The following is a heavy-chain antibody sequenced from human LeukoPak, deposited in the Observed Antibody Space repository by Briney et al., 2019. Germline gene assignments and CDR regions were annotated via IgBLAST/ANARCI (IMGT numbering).Heavy chain of an antibody. V-gene: IGHV1-69*04. D-gene: IGHD6-13*01. J-gene: IGHJ4*02. CDR2: IIPILGIA. CDR1: GGTFSSYA. CDR3: ARKGAAAGTGGY. Sequence: ASVKVSCKASGGTFSSYAISWVRQAPGQGLEWMGRIIPILGIANYAQKFQGRVTITADKSTSTAYMELSSLRSEDTAVYYCARKGAAAGTGGYWGQGTLVTVSS.